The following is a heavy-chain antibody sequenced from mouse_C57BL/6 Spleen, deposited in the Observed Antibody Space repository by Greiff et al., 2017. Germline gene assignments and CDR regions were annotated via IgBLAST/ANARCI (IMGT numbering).Heavy chain of an antibody. Sequence: QVQLQQSGPGLVQPSQSLSITCTVSGFSLPSYGVHWVRQSPGKGLEWLGVIWSGGSTDYNAAFISRLSISKDNSKRQVFFKMNSLQADDTAIYYCALGGDGRAAWFAYWGQGTLVTVSA. D-gene: IGHD3-1*01. V-gene: IGHV2-2*01. CDR3: ALGGDGRAAWFAY. J-gene: IGHJ3*01. CDR1: GFSLPSYG. CDR2: IWSGGST.